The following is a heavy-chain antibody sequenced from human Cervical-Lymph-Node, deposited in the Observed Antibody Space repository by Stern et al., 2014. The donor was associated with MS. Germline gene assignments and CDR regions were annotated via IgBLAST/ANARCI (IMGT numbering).Heavy chain of an antibody. D-gene: IGHD3-9*01. CDR2: INANSGAT. CDR3: ARNLGGNDDLLTAFDS. V-gene: IGHV1-2*02. CDR1: GYTFTGSY. J-gene: IGHJ5*01. Sequence: VQLVQSGAEVKKPGASVKVSCKASGYTFTGSYVHWVRQAPGHGLAWMGWINANSGATKFAQKFQGRVTMTRHTSSRTAFMDLSSLRSDDTALYYCARNLGGNDDLLTAFDSWGQGTLVTVSS.